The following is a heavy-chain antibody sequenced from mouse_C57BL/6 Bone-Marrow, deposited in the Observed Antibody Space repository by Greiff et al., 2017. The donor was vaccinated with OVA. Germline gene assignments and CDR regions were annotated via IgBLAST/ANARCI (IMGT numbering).Heavy chain of an antibody. V-gene: IGHV5-6*01. Sequence: EVQLVESGVDLVKPGGSLKLSCAASGFTFSSYGMSWVRQTPDKRLEWVATISRGGSYTYYPDSVKGRFTISRDNAKNTLYLQMSSLKSEDTAMYYCARRGGYYDFDYWGQGTTLTVSS. D-gene: IGHD2-3*01. CDR1: GFTFSSYG. CDR2: ISRGGSYT. CDR3: ARRGGYYDFDY. J-gene: IGHJ2*01.